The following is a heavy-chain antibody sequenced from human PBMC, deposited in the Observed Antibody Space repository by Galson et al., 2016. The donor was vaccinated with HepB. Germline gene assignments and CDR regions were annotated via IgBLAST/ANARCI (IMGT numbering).Heavy chain of an antibody. Sequence: SLRLSCAASGFTFTGTVMSWVRQAPGKGLEWVSFIRSSDSSTHYADSVKGRFIISKDDSRNTLYLQMNSLRAEDTAVYYCAKVGDAPGGYLDLWGRGTLVTVSS. CDR1: GFTFTGTV. J-gene: IGHJ2*01. V-gene: IGHV3-23*01. CDR2: IRSSDSST. CDR3: AKVGDAPGGYLDL. D-gene: IGHD5-24*01.